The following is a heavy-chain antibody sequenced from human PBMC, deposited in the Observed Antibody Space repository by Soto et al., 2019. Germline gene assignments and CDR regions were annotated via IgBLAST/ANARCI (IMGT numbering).Heavy chain of an antibody. CDR3: ARDSDYDFWSGSSARAFDI. J-gene: IGHJ3*02. CDR2: IYSGGST. V-gene: IGHV3-66*01. CDR1: GFTVSSNY. Sequence: GSLRLSCAASGFTVSSNYMSWVRQAPGEGLEWVSVIYSGGSTYYADSVKGRFTISRDNSKNTLYLQMNSLRAEDTAVYYCARDSDYDFWSGSSARAFDIWGQGTMVTVSS. D-gene: IGHD3-3*01.